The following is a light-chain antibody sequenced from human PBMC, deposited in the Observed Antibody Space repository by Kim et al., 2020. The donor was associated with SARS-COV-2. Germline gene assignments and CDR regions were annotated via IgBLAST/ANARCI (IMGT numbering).Light chain of an antibody. Sequence: ASKGERVTRKRRESQGIGNDLGWYQKKQGKATKRLSYTAATLQSGVPSRFSGSGSGTEFTLTISNLRPEEFATYFSLQHRSSPWTVGQGTKVDIK. V-gene: IGKV1-17*02. CDR3: LQHRSSPWT. CDR1: QGIGND. J-gene: IGKJ1*01. CDR2: TAA.